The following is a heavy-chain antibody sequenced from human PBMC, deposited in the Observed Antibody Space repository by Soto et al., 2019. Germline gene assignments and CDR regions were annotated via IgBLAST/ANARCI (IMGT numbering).Heavy chain of an antibody. Sequence: EVQLVESGGGLVKPGGSLRLSCAASGFTFSSYSMNWVRQAPGKGLEWVSSISSSSSYIYYADSVKGRFTISRDNAKNSLYLQMNSLRAEDTAVYYCAREYLPSTNQVGTTVTTFGYWGQGTLVTVSS. D-gene: IGHD4-17*01. J-gene: IGHJ4*02. CDR3: AREYLPSTNQVGTTVTTFGY. CDR1: GFTFSSYS. V-gene: IGHV3-21*01. CDR2: ISSSSSYI.